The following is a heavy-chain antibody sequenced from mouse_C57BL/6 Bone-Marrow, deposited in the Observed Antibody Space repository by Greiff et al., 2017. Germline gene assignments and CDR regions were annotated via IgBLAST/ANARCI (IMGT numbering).Heavy chain of an antibody. CDR1: GFTFSDYY. CDR3: AREETGFDY. J-gene: IGHJ2*01. V-gene: IGHV5-16*01. Sequence: DVKLVESEGGLVQPGSSMKLSCTASGFTFSDYYMAWVRQVPEKGLEWVANINYDGSSTYYLDSLKSRFIISRDNAKNILYLQMSSLKSEDTATYYCAREETGFDYWGQGTTLTVSS. CDR2: INYDGSST. D-gene: IGHD4-1*01.